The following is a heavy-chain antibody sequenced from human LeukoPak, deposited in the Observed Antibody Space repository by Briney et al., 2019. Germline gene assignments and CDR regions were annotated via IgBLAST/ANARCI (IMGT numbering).Heavy chain of an antibody. CDR2: INPSGGST. Sequence: GASVKVSCKASGYTFTSYDINWVRQAPGQGLEWMGIINPSGGSTSYAQKFQGRVTMTRDTSTSTVYMELSSLRSEDTAVYYCAKEAGLSYDSSGHAFDYWGQGTLVTVSS. J-gene: IGHJ4*02. V-gene: IGHV1-46*01. CDR1: GYTFTSYD. CDR3: AKEAGLSYDSSGHAFDY. D-gene: IGHD3-22*01.